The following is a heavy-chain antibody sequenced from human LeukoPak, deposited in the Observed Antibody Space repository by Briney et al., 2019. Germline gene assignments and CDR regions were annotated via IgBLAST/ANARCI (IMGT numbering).Heavy chain of an antibody. J-gene: IGHJ4*02. Sequence: GRSLRLSCAASGFTFSSYGMHWVRQAPGKGLEWVAFIRYDGSNKYYADSVKGRFTISRDNSKNTLYLQMNSLRAEDTAVYYCAKDVEQQLVIDYWGQGTLVTVSS. CDR2: IRYDGSNK. D-gene: IGHD6-13*01. CDR1: GFTFSSYG. CDR3: AKDVEQQLVIDY. V-gene: IGHV3-30*02.